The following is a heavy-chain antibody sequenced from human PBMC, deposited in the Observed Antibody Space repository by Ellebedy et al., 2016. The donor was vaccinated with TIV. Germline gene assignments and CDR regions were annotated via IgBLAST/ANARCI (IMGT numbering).Heavy chain of an antibody. Sequence: SLKISXAASGFTFDDYAMHWVRQAPGKGLEWVSGISWNSDNIAYADSVEGRFTISRDNAKNSLYLQMNSLRPEDTALYYCAKDLNYYDTSGYDWYFDCWGQGSLATVSS. CDR2: ISWNSDNI. D-gene: IGHD3-22*01. CDR3: AKDLNYYDTSGYDWYFDC. CDR1: GFTFDDYA. J-gene: IGHJ4*02. V-gene: IGHV3-9*01.